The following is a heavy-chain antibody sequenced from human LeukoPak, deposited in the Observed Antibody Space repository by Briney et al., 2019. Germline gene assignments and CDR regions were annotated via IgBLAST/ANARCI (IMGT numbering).Heavy chain of an antibody. CDR2: ISSSGSTI. Sequence: GGSLRLSCAASGFTFSSYEMNWVRQAPGKGLEWVSYISSSGSTIYYADSVKGRFTISRDNAKNSLYLQMNSLRAEDTALYYCAKDWSYEDLPNWFDPWGQGTLVTVSS. CDR1: GFTFSSYE. J-gene: IGHJ5*02. D-gene: IGHD1-26*01. CDR3: AKDWSYEDLPNWFDP. V-gene: IGHV3-48*03.